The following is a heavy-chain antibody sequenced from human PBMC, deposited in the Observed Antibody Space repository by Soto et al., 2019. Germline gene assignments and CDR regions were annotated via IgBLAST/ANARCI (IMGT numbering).Heavy chain of an antibody. V-gene: IGHV3-30*18. D-gene: IGHD2-2*01. CDR1: GFTFSSYV. J-gene: IGHJ3*02. CDR2: ISHDGSNK. CDR3: AKGGPDCARTTCYLLVAFDI. Sequence: QVQLVQSGGGVVQPGRSLRLSCAASGFTFSSYVTHWVRQAPGKGLEWVAAISHDGSNKYYADSVKGRFTISRDNSKKTLYLQMNSLRTEDTAVYYCAKGGPDCARTTCYLLVAFDIWGQGTMVTVSS.